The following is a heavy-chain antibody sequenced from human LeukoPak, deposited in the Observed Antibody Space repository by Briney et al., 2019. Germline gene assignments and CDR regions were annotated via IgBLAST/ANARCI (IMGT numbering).Heavy chain of an antibody. J-gene: IGHJ6*02. D-gene: IGHD1/OR15-1a*01. V-gene: IGHV1-46*01. CDR2: INPSGGST. CDR3: ARDSEHSYYYYGMDV. CDR1: GYTFTSYY. Sequence: GAPVKVSCKASGYTFTSYYMHWVRQAPGQGLEWMGIINPSGGSTSYAQKFQGRVTMTRDTSTSTVYMELSSLRSEDTAVYYCARDSEHSYYYYGMDVWGQGTTVTVSS.